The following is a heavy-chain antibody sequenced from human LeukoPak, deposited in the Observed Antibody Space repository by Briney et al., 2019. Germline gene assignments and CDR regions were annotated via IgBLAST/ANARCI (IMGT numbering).Heavy chain of an antibody. CDR2: IYYSGST. Sequence: SETLSLTCTVSGGSISSYYWSWIRQPPGKGLEWIGYIYYSGSTNYSPSLKSRLTISVDTSKNQFSLKLSSVTAADTAVYYCARTYGSSGLGYFNLWGRGTLVTVSS. CDR3: ARTYGSSGLGYFNL. J-gene: IGHJ2*01. V-gene: IGHV4-59*01. D-gene: IGHD6-13*01. CDR1: GGSISSYY.